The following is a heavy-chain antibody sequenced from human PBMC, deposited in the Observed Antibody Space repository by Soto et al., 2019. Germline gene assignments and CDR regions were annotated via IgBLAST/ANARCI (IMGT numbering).Heavy chain of an antibody. V-gene: IGHV1-3*05. J-gene: IGHJ4*02. CDR3: ARSIVVVTALDY. CDR2: INAGNGNT. Sequence: QVQLVQSGAEEKKPGASAKVSCKASGYTFTSYAMHWVRQAPGQRLEWMGWINAGNGNTKYSQKFQGRVTITRDTSASTAYMELSSLRSEDTAVYSCARSIVVVTALDYWCQGTLVTVSS. CDR1: GYTFTSYA. D-gene: IGHD2-21*02.